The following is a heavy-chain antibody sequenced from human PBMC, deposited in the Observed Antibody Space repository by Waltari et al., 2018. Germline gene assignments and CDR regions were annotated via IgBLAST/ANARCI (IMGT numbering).Heavy chain of an antibody. CDR2: INHSGST. V-gene: IGHV4-34*01. J-gene: IGHJ4*02. Sequence: QVQLQQWGAGLLKPSETLSLTCAVYGGSFIGYYWSWIRQPPGKGLEWFGEINHSGSTNYNPALKRRVTISVDTSKNQFSLKLSSVTAADTAVYYCARVSWLGRGHWGQGTLVTVSS. CDR3: ARVSWLGRGH. D-gene: IGHD6-19*01. CDR1: GGSFIGYY.